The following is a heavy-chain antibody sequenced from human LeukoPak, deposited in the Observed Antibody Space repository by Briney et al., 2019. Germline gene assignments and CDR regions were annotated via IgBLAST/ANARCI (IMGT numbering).Heavy chain of an antibody. J-gene: IGHJ5*02. CDR2: ISVGSRYV. D-gene: IGHD2/OR15-2a*01. CDR1: GFTFDSYS. CDR3: ARDSRHHRFLYWDWFDP. V-gene: IGHV3-21*06. Sequence: GSLRLSCAASGFTFDSYSMNWVRQAPGKGLEWVSSISVGSRYVFYADSVKGRFTISRDNAKNSLYLHMNSLRAEDTAVYYCARDSRHHRFLYWDWFDPWGQGTLVTVSS.